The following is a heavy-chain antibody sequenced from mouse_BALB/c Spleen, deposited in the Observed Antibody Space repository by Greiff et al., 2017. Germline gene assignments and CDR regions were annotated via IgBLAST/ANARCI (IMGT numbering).Heavy chain of an antibody. D-gene: IGHD1-1*01. CDR1: GFSLTSYG. J-gene: IGHJ1*01. V-gene: IGHV2-4-1*01. Sequence: QVQLKESGPGLVQPSQSLSITCTVSGFSLTSYGVHWVRQYPGKGLEWLGVIWSGGSTDYNAAFISRLSISKDNSKSQVFFKMNSLQADDTAIYYCARKRDYDSSPYPWYFDVWGAGTTVTVSS. CDR3: ARKRDYDSSPYPWYFDV. CDR2: IWSGGST.